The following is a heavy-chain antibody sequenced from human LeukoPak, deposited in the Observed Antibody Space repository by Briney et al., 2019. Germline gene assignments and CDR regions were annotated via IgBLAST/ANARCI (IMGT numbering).Heavy chain of an antibody. CDR3: ARGRRWLQSGPLDY. J-gene: IGHJ4*02. CDR2: INHSGST. Sequence: SETLSLTCTVSGGSLSSSSYDWGWLRQPPGTGLEWIGQINHSGSTNYNPSLKSRVTISVDTSKNQFSLKLSSVTAADTAVYYCARGRRWLQSGPLDYWGQGTLVTVSS. CDR1: GGSLSSSSYD. D-gene: IGHD5-24*01. V-gene: IGHV4-39*07.